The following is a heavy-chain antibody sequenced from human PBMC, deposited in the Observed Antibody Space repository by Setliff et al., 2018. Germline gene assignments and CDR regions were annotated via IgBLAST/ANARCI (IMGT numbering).Heavy chain of an antibody. D-gene: IGHD3-16*01. CDR3: ARDRRGGYGAINWFDP. CDR2: IYYSGST. Sequence: LSLTCSVSGDSVGRGGYYWSWIRQQPGKGLEWIASIYYSGSTYYNPSLKSRLRVSMDSSKNQFYLDLSSVTAADTAVYYCARDRRGGYGAINWFDPWGQGTLVTVSS. J-gene: IGHJ5*02. CDR1: GDSVGRGGYY. V-gene: IGHV4-31*03.